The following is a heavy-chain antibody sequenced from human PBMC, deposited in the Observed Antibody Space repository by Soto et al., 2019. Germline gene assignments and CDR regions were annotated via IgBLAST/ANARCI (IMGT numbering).Heavy chain of an antibody. J-gene: IGHJ4*02. V-gene: IGHV4-31*03. CDR3: ASSAIFGVAIFDY. D-gene: IGHD3-3*01. CDR1: GCSISSGGYY. Sequence: SESLSRTCTISGCSISSGGYYWSWIRQHPGKGLEWIGYIYYSGSTYYNPSLKSRVTISVDTSKNQFSLKLSSVTAADTAVYYCASSAIFGVAIFDYWGQGTLVNVSS. CDR2: IYYSGST.